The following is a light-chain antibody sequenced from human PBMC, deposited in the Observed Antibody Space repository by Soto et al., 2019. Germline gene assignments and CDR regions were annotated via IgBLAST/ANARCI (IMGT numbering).Light chain of an antibody. V-gene: IGKV3-11*01. CDR2: GAS. CDR1: QSISSN. J-gene: IGKJ4*01. CDR3: QQRSNLLT. Sequence: EIVLTHSPGTLSVSPCDRVALSFSASQSISSNLAWYQQKPGQAPRLLIYGASTRATGIPARFSGSGSGTDFTLTISSLEPEDFAVYYCQQRSNLLTFGGGTKVDIK.